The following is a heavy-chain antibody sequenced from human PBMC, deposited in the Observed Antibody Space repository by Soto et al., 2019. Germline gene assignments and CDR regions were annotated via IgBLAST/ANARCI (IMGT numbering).Heavy chain of an antibody. D-gene: IGHD3-10*01. Sequence: ASVKVSCKTSGYTFNTYGINWVRQAPGQGLELMGWISAYDGKTTYAEKFQGRVTLTTDTSTSTAYMELSSLRSEDTAVYYCARDLTMVRGAPAYWGQGTLVTVSS. CDR3: ARDLTMVRGAPAY. CDR1: GYTFNTYG. V-gene: IGHV1-18*01. J-gene: IGHJ4*02. CDR2: ISAYDGKT.